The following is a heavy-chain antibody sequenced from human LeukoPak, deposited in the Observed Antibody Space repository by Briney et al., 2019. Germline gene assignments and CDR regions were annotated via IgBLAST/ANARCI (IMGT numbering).Heavy chain of an antibody. CDR1: GYTFTSYD. D-gene: IGHD7-27*01. CDR3: ARVRGLTGDP. CDR2: MNPNSGNT. V-gene: IGHV1-8*01. J-gene: IGHJ4*02. Sequence: ASVKVSFMSSGYTFTSYDINWVRQATGQGLEWMGWMNPNSGNTGYAQKFQGRVTMTRNTSISTAYMELSSLRSEDTAVYYCARVRGLTGDPWGQGTLVTVSS.